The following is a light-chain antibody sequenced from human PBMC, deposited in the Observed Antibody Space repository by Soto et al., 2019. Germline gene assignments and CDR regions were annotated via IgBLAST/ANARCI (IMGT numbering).Light chain of an antibody. CDR3: KQRSNSPST. Sequence: EIVLTQSPATLSLSPGERATLSCRASQSVSRYLAWYQQKPGQAPRLLIYDASNRATGIPARFSGSGSGTDFTLTITSLEPEYFAVYYCKQRSNSPSTFGGRTKVEI. CDR1: QSVSRY. CDR2: DAS. J-gene: IGKJ4*01. V-gene: IGKV3-11*01.